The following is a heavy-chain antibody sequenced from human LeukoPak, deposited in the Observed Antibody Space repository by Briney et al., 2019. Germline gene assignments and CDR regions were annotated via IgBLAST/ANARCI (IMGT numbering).Heavy chain of an antibody. Sequence: SETLSLTCTVSGGSISSYYWSWIRQPPGKGLEWIGYIYYRGSTNYNPSLKSRVTISVDTSKNQFSLKLSSVTAADTAVYYCARVKELSSGYYYDYYYGMDVWGQGTTVTVSS. CDR2: IYYRGST. CDR3: ARVKELSSGYYYDYYYGMDV. D-gene: IGHD3-22*01. CDR1: GGSISSYY. J-gene: IGHJ6*02. V-gene: IGHV4-59*01.